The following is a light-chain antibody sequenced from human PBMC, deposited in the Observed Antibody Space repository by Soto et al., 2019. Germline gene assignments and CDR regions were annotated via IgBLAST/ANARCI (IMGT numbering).Light chain of an antibody. CDR3: CSYADGSTYV. J-gene: IGLJ1*01. CDR1: SRDIGAYNY. Sequence: QSALTQPASVSGSPGQSITISCTGTSRDIGAYNYVSWYLQHPGKAPKLMIYEVVNRPSGVSNRFSGSKSGNTASLTISGLQAEDEADYYCCSYADGSTYVFGTRTKV. CDR2: EVV. V-gene: IGLV2-14*01.